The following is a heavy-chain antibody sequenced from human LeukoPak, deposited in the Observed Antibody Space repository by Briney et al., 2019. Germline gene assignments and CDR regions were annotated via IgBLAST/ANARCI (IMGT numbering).Heavy chain of an antibody. J-gene: IGHJ4*02. Sequence: GESLKISCRGSGYSFTTYWIGWVRQMPGKGLEWMGMIYPGDSDTRYSPSFQDHVTMSADKSINTAYLQWSSLKASDTAMYYCARRQGCSSTSCPPDSWGQGTLVTVSS. V-gene: IGHV5-51*01. CDR2: IYPGDSDT. CDR1: GYSFTTYW. CDR3: ARRQGCSSTSCPPDS. D-gene: IGHD2-2*01.